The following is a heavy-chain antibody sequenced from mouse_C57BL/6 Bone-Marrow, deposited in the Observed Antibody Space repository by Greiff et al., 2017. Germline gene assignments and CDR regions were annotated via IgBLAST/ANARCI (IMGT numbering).Heavy chain of an antibody. Sequence: DVHLVESGGGLVQPGGSLKLSCAASGFTFSDYYMYWVRQTPEKRLEWVAYISNGGGSTYYPDTVKGRFTISRDNAKNTLYLQMSRLKSEDTAMYYCARAEGSTVVAPLDYWGQGTTLTVSS. CDR2: ISNGGGST. V-gene: IGHV5-12*01. CDR3: ARAEGSTVVAPLDY. CDR1: GFTFSDYY. J-gene: IGHJ2*01. D-gene: IGHD1-1*01.